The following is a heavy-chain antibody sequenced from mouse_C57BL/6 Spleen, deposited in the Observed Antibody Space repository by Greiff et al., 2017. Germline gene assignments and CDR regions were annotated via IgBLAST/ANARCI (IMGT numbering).Heavy chain of an antibody. D-gene: IGHD2-4*01. J-gene: IGHJ3*01. Sequence: VQLQQSGPGLVQPSQSLSITCTVSGFSLTSYGVHWVRQPPGKGLEWLGVIWSGGSTDYNAAFISRLSISKDNSKSQVFFKMNSLQADDTAIYYCAKQEYDYRFAYWGQGTLVTVSA. V-gene: IGHV2-4*01. CDR2: IWSGGST. CDR3: AKQEYDYRFAY. CDR1: GFSLTSYG.